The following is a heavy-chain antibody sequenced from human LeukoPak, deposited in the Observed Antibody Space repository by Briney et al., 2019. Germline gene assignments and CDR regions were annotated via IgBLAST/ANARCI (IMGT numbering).Heavy chain of an antibody. CDR3: ARGSRRQQEVSDY. Sequence: QPGRSLRLSCAASGFTFSSYAMHWVRQAPGKGLEWVAVISYDGSNKYYADSVKGRFTISRDNSKNTLYLQMNSLRAEDTAVYYCARGSRRQQEVSDYWGQGTLVTVSS. D-gene: IGHD6-13*01. CDR2: ISYDGSNK. V-gene: IGHV3-30-3*01. CDR1: GFTFSSYA. J-gene: IGHJ4*02.